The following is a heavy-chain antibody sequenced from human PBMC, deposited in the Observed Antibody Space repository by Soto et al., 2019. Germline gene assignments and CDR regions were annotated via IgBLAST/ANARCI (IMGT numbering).Heavy chain of an antibody. D-gene: IGHD2-15*01. V-gene: IGHV1-8*01. CDR2: MNPNSGNT. J-gene: IGHJ4*02. CDR3: ARAHCSGGSCYYTGDY. CDR1: GYTFTSYD. Sequence: QVQLVQSGAEVKKPGASVKVSCKASGYTFTSYDINWVRQATGQGLEWMGWMNPNSGNTGYAQKFQGRVTMTRSTSISTAYMELSSLRSEDTAVYYCARAHCSGGSCYYTGDYWGQGTLVTVSS.